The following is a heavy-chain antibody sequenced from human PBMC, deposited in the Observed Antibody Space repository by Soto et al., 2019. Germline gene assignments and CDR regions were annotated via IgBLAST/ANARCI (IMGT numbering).Heavy chain of an antibody. CDR1: GFTFSSYW. V-gene: IGHV3-7*05. D-gene: IGHD2-21*01. Sequence: EVLLVESGGGLVQPGGSLRLSCEAFGFTFSSYWMTWVRQAPGQGLEWVANIGQDGEEKYFLDSVRGRFIISRDNAKNSLYLQMNSLRVEDTAFYFCARDVAGSSNWFDPWGQGTLVTVSS. CDR3: ARDVAGSSNWFDP. CDR2: IGQDGEEK. J-gene: IGHJ5*02.